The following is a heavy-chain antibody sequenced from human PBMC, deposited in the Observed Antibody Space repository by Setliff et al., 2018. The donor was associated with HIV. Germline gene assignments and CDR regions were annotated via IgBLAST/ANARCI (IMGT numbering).Heavy chain of an antibody. CDR2: INAGNGDT. CDR1: GYTFTNYA. CDR3: ARDSGDDYSDYYYYGMDV. J-gene: IGHJ6*02. D-gene: IGHD4-4*01. V-gene: IGHV1-3*01. Sequence: ASVKVSCKASGYTFTNYAMHWVRQAPGQRLEWMGWINAGNGDTKYSQKFQGRVTFTWDTSASTAYMELSSLRSEDTALYYCARDSGDDYSDYYYYGMDVWGQGTTVTVPS.